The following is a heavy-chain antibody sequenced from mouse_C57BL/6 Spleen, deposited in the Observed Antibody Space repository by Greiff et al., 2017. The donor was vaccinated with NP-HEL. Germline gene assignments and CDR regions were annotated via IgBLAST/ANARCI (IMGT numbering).Heavy chain of an antibody. V-gene: IGHV5-16*01. CDR3: ARDGRGFAY. Sequence: EVKLMESEGGLVQPGSSMKLSCTASGFTFSDYYMAWVRQVPEKGLEWVANINYDGSSTYYLDSLKSRFIISRDNAKNILYLQMSSLKSEDTATYYCARDGRGFAYWGQGTLVTVSA. J-gene: IGHJ3*01. CDR1: GFTFSDYY. D-gene: IGHD4-1*01. CDR2: INYDGSST.